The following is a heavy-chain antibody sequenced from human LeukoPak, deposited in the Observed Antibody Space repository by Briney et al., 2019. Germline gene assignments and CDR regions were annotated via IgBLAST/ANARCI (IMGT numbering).Heavy chain of an antibody. CDR1: GFTFSSYA. CDR2: INSSGGST. Sequence: PGGSLRLSCAASGFTFSSYAMSWIRQAPGKGLEWVSTINSSGGSTYYADSVKGRFTISRDNSKNTLYLQMNSRRVEDTAVYYYAKVLNGDYSCDYWGHGTLVTVSS. D-gene: IGHD4-17*01. V-gene: IGHV3-23*01. J-gene: IGHJ4*01. CDR3: AKVLNGDYSCDY.